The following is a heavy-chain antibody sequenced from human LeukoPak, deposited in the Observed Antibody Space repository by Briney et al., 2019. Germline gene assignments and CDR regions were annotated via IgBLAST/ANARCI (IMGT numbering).Heavy chain of an antibody. Sequence: PGGSLRLSCAASGFTFTKYGMSWVRQAPGKGLEWVSPIRDRGSNTYYADSVKGRFTISTDNSKDTLYLQVDSLSAEDTAIYYCVRSRIEVLGTGGFDYWGQGTLVTVSS. D-gene: IGHD3-10*01. J-gene: IGHJ4*02. V-gene: IGHV3-23*01. CDR1: GFTFTKYG. CDR2: IRDRGSNT. CDR3: VRSRIEVLGTGGFDY.